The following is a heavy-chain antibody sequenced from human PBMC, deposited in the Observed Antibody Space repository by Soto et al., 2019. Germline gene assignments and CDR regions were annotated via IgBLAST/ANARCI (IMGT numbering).Heavy chain of an antibody. CDR3: ARDFHVGAIYY. CDR1: GGCXSRYY. CDR2: IYYSGST. Sequence: SETLALTCTVCGGCXSRYYWSWIWQPPGKGLEWIGYIYYSGSTNYNPSLKSRVTISVDTSKNQFSLKLSSVTAADTAVYYCARDFHVGAIYYWGQGALVTVSS. D-gene: IGHD1-26*01. J-gene: IGHJ4*02. V-gene: IGHV4-59*01.